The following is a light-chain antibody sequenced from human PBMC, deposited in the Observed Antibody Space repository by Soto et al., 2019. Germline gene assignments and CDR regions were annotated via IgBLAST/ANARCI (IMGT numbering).Light chain of an antibody. CDR2: GAS. Sequence: EIVLTQSPGTLSLSPGERATLSCRASQSITNNYLAWYQQKPGQAPRLLIYGASSRATGIPDRFSGSGSGTDFTLTITRLEPEDFAVYYCQQYDGSPPYTFGQGTKLEFK. J-gene: IGKJ2*01. CDR3: QQYDGSPPYT. V-gene: IGKV3-20*01. CDR1: QSITNNY.